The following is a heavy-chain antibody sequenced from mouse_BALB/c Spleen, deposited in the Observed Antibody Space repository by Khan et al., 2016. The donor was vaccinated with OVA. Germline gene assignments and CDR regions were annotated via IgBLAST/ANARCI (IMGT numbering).Heavy chain of an antibody. V-gene: IGHV2-9*02. CDR1: GFSLSNYG. D-gene: IGHD2-10*01. Sequence: VQLVESGPGLVAPSQSLSITCTVSGFSLSNYGVNWVRQPPGKGLEWLGIIWAGGSTNYNSALMSKLSIRKDNAKSQVFLKMNSLQTDDTAIYYCGRETAYYGNYEAMDYWGQGTSVTVSS. J-gene: IGHJ4*01. CDR3: GRETAYYGNYEAMDY. CDR2: IWAGGST.